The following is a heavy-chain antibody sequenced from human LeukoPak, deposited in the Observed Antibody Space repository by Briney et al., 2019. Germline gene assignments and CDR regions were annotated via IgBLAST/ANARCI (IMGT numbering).Heavy chain of an antibody. J-gene: IGHJ4*02. CDR2: IGRVTSNSGDV. Sequence: ASVKVSCKTSGYSFSNYGISWVRQAPGQGLEWMGRIGRVTSNSGDVTYASKFQDRVTMTTDTSTTTAYMELRSLRFDDTAVYFCARYNSLFRGVTTSDYWGQGTLVTVSS. CDR1: GYSFSNYG. D-gene: IGHD3-10*01. CDR3: ARYNSLFRGVTTSDY. V-gene: IGHV1-18*01.